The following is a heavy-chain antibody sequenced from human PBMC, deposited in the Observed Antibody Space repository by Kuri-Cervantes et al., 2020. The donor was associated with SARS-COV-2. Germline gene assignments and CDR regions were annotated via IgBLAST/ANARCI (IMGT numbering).Heavy chain of an antibody. CDR3: TSRRSSGYYYPEHFDD. D-gene: IGHD3-22*01. CDR2: IRSKAYGGTT. J-gene: IGHJ4*02. CDR1: GFTFGDYA. V-gene: IGHV3-49*04. Sequence: GGSLRLSCTASGFTFGDYAMSWVRQAPGKGLEWVGFIRSKAYGGTTEYAASVKGRFTISRDDSKSIAYLQMNRLKTEDKAVYYCTSRRSSGYYYPEHFDDWGQGTLVTVSS.